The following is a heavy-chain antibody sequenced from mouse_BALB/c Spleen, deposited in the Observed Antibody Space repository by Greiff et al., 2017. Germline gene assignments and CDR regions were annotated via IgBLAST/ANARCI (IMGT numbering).Heavy chain of an antibody. D-gene: IGHD2-1*01. CDR2: INPDSSTI. J-gene: IGHJ2*01. CDR3: ASIYYGNYFDY. V-gene: IGHV4-1*02. Sequence: EVQLQQSGGGLVQPGGSLKLSCAASGFDFSRYWMSWVRQAPGKGLEWIGEINPDSSTINYTPSLKDKFIISRDNAKNTLYLQMSKVRSEDTALYYCASIYYGNYFDYWGQGTTLTVSS. CDR1: GFDFSRYW.